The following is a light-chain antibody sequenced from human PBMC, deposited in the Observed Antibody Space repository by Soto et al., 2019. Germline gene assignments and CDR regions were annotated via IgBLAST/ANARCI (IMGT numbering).Light chain of an antibody. CDR1: QSINSGC. CDR3: QQYGSSPYT. CDR2: AAS. J-gene: IGKJ5*01. Sequence: EIVLTQSPGTLSLSPGERATLSCRASQSINSGCLAWYQQKPGQAPRLLIYAASSRATGIPDRFSGSGSGTDFTLTISRLEPEDFAVYYCQQYGSSPYTFGLGTRLEIK. V-gene: IGKV3-20*01.